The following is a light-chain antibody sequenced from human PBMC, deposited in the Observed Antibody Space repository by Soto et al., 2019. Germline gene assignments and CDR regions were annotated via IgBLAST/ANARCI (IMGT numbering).Light chain of an antibody. J-gene: IGKJ1*01. Sequence: EIVLTQSPATLSLSPGDRATLSCRASQSVSNNYLAWYQQKPGHAPRIRIYGASNRATGIPDRLSGSGSGTDFTLTISRMEPEDFAVYYCQQYGSSGTFGQGTKVDIK. CDR2: GAS. CDR3: QQYGSSGT. V-gene: IGKV3-20*01. CDR1: QSVSNNY.